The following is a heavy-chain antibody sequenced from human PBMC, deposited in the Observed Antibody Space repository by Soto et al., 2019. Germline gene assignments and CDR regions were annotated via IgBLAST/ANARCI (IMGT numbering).Heavy chain of an antibody. CDR1: GFTCSSSA. D-gene: IGHD3-3*01. CDR3: AKDGGDFWSGYYKVVIYYYIDV. J-gene: IGHJ6*03. Sequence: GGSLRLSCAASGFTCSSSAMHWVRQAPGKGLERVAVISYDGSNKYYADSVKGRFTISRDNSKNTLYLQMNSLRAEDTAVYYCAKDGGDFWSGYYKVVIYYYIDVRGKGTTVTVSS. CDR2: ISYDGSNK. V-gene: IGHV3-30*04.